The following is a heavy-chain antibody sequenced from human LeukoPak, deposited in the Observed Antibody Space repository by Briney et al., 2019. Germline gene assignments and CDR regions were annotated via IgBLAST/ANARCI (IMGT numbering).Heavy chain of an antibody. J-gene: IGHJ4*02. CDR1: GFTYSSCA. CDR3: AKEPATRWLATFDY. D-gene: IGHD6-19*01. V-gene: IGHV3-23*01. CDR2: IRSSGGGT. Sequence: PGGSLRLSCAASGFTYSSCAMSWVRQAPGKGLEWVSTIRSSGGGTYYADSVRGRFTISRDNSKNTLYLQMNSLRAEDTAVYYCAKEPATRWLATFDYWGQGTLVTVSS.